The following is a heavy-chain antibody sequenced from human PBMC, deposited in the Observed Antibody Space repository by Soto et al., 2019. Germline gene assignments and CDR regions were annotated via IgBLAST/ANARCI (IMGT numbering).Heavy chain of an antibody. J-gene: IGHJ5*02. Sequence: SETLSLTCAVSGGSISSSNCWSWVRQPPGKGLEWIGEIYHSGSTNYNPSLKSRVTISVDKSKNQFSLKLSSVTAADTAVYYCARDVDGSGSNWFDPWGQGTLVTVSS. V-gene: IGHV4-4*02. D-gene: IGHD3-10*01. CDR2: IYHSGST. CDR1: GGSISSSNC. CDR3: ARDVDGSGSNWFDP.